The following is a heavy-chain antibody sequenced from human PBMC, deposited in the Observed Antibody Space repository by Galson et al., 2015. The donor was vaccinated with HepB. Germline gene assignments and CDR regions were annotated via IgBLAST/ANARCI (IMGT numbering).Heavy chain of an antibody. Sequence: SLRLSCAASGFTFSSYGMHWVRQAPGKGLEWVAVISYDGSNKYYADSVKGRFTISRDNSKNTLYLQMNSLRAEDTAVYYCAKECGYDSSGYHDGAFDIWGQGTMVTVSS. D-gene: IGHD3-22*01. CDR1: GFTFSSYG. J-gene: IGHJ3*02. CDR2: ISYDGSNK. CDR3: AKECGYDSSGYHDGAFDI. V-gene: IGHV3-30*18.